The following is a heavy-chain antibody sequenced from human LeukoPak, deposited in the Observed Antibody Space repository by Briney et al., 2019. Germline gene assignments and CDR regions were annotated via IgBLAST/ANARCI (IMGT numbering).Heavy chain of an antibody. D-gene: IGHD5-24*01. J-gene: IGHJ4*02. CDR2: IRSKVHGGTA. CDR1: GFTFGDDT. V-gene: IGHV3-49*03. CDR3: SREPKGRWLQFDY. Sequence: GGSLRLSCTPSGFTFGDDTMSWFRQAPGKGLEWVGFIRSKVHGGTAEYAASVKGRFTLSRDDSKSIAYLQMNSLKIEDTAVYYCSREPKGRWLQFDYWGQGTLVTVSS.